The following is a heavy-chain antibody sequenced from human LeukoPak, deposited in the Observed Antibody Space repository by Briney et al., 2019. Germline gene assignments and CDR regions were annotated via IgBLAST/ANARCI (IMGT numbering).Heavy chain of an antibody. Sequence: PGRSLRLSCAASGFTFSSYGMHWVRQAPGKGLEWVAVISYDGSNKYYADSVKGRFTISRDNSKNTLYLQMNSLRAEDTAVYYCARDGSGQQQLVPDYWGQGTLVTVSS. CDR1: GFTFSSYG. J-gene: IGHJ4*02. CDR2: ISYDGSNK. D-gene: IGHD6-13*01. CDR3: ARDGSGQQQLVPDY. V-gene: IGHV3-30*03.